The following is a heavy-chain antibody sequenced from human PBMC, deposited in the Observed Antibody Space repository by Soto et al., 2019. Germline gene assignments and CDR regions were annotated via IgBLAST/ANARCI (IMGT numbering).Heavy chain of an antibody. D-gene: IGHD3-22*01. CDR3: ARDDFDSGGYSIDY. J-gene: IGHJ4*02. CDR2: IHHRGNT. V-gene: IGHV4-38-2*02. CDR1: GYSISRGYY. Sequence: SETLSLTCVVSGYSISRGYYWGWIRQPPGKGLEWIGSIHHRGNTYYNPSLKRRVTISLDTSKKQFSLKLNSVTAADTAVYFCARDDFDSGGYSIDYWGEGTLVTVSS.